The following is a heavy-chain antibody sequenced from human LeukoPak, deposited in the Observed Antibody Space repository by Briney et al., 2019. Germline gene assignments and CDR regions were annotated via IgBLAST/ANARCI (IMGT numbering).Heavy chain of an antibody. Sequence: PGGSLRLSCAASGFTFSSYSMNWVRQAPGKGLEWVSSISSSSRYIYYADSVKGRFTISRDNAKNSLYLQMNSLRAEDTAVYYCASGTIAVAGIFDYWGQGILVTVSS. CDR3: ASGTIAVAGIFDY. D-gene: IGHD6-19*01. V-gene: IGHV3-21*01. CDR1: GFTFSSYS. CDR2: ISSSSRYI. J-gene: IGHJ4*02.